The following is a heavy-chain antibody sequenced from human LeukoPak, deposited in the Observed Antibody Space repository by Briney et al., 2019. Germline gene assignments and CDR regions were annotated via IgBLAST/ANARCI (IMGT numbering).Heavy chain of an antibody. CDR1: GYTLTGYY. CDR2: INPNSGGT. CDR3: ARNHNYAYSGSYYDY. Sequence: GASVKVSCKASGYTLTGYYMHWVRQAPGQGLEWMGWINPNSGGTNYAQKFQGRGTMTRDTSISTAYMELSRLRSDDTAVYYCARNHNYAYSGSYYDYWGQGTLVTVSS. V-gene: IGHV1-2*02. D-gene: IGHD1-26*01. J-gene: IGHJ4*02.